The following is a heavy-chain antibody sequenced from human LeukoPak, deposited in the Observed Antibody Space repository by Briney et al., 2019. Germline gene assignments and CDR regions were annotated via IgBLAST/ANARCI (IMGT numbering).Heavy chain of an antibody. J-gene: IGHJ4*02. Sequence: SETLSLTCTVSGGSISSYYWSWIRQPPGKGLEWIGYIYYSGSTNYNPSLKSRVTISVDTSKNQFSLKLSSVTAADTAVYYCARGDGSSQPNDYWGQGTLVTVSS. D-gene: IGHD1-26*01. CDR3: ARGDGSSQPNDY. CDR2: IYYSGST. CDR1: GGSISSYY. V-gene: IGHV4-59*01.